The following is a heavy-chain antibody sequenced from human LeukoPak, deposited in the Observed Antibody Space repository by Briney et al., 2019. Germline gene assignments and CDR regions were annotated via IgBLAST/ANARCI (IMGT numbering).Heavy chain of an antibody. CDR1: GYTFTSCY. CDR2: INPSGGST. CDR3: ARSYYYGSGSYYTLYYFDY. J-gene: IGHJ4*02. Sequence: ASVKVSCKASGYTFTSCYMHWVRQAPGQGLEWMGIINPSGGSTSYAQKFQGRGAMTRDTSTSTVYMEMSSLRSEDTAVYYCARSYYYGSGSYYTLYYFDYWGQGTLVTVSS. V-gene: IGHV1-46*01. D-gene: IGHD3-10*01.